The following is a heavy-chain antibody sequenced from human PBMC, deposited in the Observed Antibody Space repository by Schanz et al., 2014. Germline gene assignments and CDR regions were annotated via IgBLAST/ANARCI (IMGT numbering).Heavy chain of an antibody. CDR2: ISRSSSTK. Sequence: EVQLVESGGGLAQPGGSLRLSCAASGITFSGYSMNWVRQAPGKGLEWVSYISRSSSTKYYADSVKGRFTISRDNGKKSLYLQMNSLRAEDTAVYFCARDTAQSCIGPSCFEYFQHWGQGALVTVSS. J-gene: IGHJ1*01. V-gene: IGHV3-48*01. CDR3: ARDTAQSCIGPSCFEYFQH. D-gene: IGHD2-2*01. CDR1: GITFSGYS.